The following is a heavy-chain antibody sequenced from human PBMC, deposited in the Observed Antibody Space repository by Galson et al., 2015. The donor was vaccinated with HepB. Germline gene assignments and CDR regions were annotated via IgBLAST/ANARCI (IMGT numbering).Heavy chain of an antibody. CDR2: ISYDGSNK. D-gene: IGHD6-13*01. CDR3: ASAGGPVGIAAADYYFDY. V-gene: IGHV3-30-3*01. CDR1: GFTFSSYA. Sequence: SLRLSCAASGFTFSSYAMHWVRQAPGKGLEWVAVISYDGSNKYYADSVKGRFTISRDNSKNTLYLQMNSLRAEDTAVYYCASAGGPVGIAAADYYFDYWGQGTLVTVSS. J-gene: IGHJ4*02.